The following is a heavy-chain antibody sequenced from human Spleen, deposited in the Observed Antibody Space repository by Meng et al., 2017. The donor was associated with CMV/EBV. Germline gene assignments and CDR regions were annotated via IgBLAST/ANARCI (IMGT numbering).Heavy chain of an antibody. J-gene: IGHJ4*02. CDR2: MNPESGNT. CDR3: ATRNYFDN. Sequence: ASVKVSCKASGYTFTSYGISWVRQATGQGLEWMGWMNPESGNTGYAQKFQGRVTMTRDTSTRTAYMELSGLRSEDTAVYYCATRNYFDNWGQGTLVTVSS. CDR1: GYTFTSYG. V-gene: IGHV1-8*02.